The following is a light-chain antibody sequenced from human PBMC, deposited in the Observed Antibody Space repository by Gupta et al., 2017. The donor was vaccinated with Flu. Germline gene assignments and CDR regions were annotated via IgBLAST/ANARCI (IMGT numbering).Light chain of an antibody. V-gene: IGKV3-20*01. Sequence: EIALTQSPGTLSLSPGERATLSCRASQSVGSSYLAWYQQKPGQAPRLLIYGASSRATGIPDRFSGSGSGTDFTLTISRLEPEDFAVYYCQQYGSSIFTFGPGTKVDIK. CDR3: QQYGSSIFT. J-gene: IGKJ3*01. CDR2: GAS. CDR1: QSVGSSY.